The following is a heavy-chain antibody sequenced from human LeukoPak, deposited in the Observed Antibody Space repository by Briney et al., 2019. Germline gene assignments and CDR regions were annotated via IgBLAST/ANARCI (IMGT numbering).Heavy chain of an antibody. CDR3: AKGGYYFDSTNWFDP. CDR1: GFTFSSYG. Sequence: GGSLRLSCAASGFTFSSYGMSWVRQAPGKGLEWVSGISGGGASTYYADSAKGRFTISRDNSKNTLYLQMNSLRAEDTAVYYCAKGGYYFDSTNWFDPWGQGTLVTVSS. CDR2: ISGGGAST. D-gene: IGHD3-22*01. J-gene: IGHJ5*02. V-gene: IGHV3-23*01.